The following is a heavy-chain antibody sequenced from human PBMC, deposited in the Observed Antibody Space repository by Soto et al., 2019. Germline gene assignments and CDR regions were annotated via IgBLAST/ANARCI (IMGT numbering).Heavy chain of an antibody. CDR2: INSDGSST. CDR1: GFTFSSYW. CDR3: ARIIAAAGNDPHYGMDV. J-gene: IGHJ6*02. Sequence: GGSLRLSCAASGFTFSSYWMHWVRQAPGKGLVWVSRINSDGSSTSYADSVKGRFTISRDNAKNTLYLQMNSLRAEDTAVYYCARIIAAAGNDPHYGMDVWGPGTTVTASS. D-gene: IGHD6-13*01. V-gene: IGHV3-74*01.